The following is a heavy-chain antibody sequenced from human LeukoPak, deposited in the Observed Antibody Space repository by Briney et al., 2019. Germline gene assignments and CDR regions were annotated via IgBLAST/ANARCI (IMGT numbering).Heavy chain of an antibody. V-gene: IGHV3-23*01. D-gene: IGHD3-22*01. J-gene: IGHJ4*02. CDR1: GFTFSSYA. CDR2: ISGSGAYT. CDR3: AKDLSMIVMGPIDY. Sequence: GGSLRLSCAASGFTFSSYAMSWVRQAPGKGLEWVSAISGSGAYTYYADSVKGRFTISRDNSKNTLYLQMNSLRAEDTAVYYCAKDLSMIVMGPIDYWGQGTLVTVSS.